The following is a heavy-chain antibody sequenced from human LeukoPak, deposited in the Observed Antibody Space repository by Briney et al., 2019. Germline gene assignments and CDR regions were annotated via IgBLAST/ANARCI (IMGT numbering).Heavy chain of an antibody. Sequence: ESSPTLVKPAQTLTLTCTFSGFSLSTPGMGVAWVRQPPGKALQWLALLYWDDTQRYAPSLNNRLTLTKDTSKNQVVLSMTNMDPVDTATYYCALLYTNGWYNYWGQGTLVTVSS. CDR3: ALLYTNGWYNY. D-gene: IGHD6-19*01. J-gene: IGHJ4*02. V-gene: IGHV2-5*05. CDR1: GFSLSTPGMG. CDR2: LYWDDTQ.